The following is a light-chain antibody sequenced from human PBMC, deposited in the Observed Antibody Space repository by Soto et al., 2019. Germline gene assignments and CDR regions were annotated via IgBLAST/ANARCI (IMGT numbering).Light chain of an antibody. J-gene: IGKJ4*01. CDR2: GAS. Sequence: EIVLTQSPGTQSLSPGERATLSCRASQSVSSSYLAWYQHKPGQAPRLLIYGASSRATGIPDRFSGSGSGTDFTLTISRLEPEDFAVYYCQQYGSSPPTLTFGGGTKVEIK. CDR1: QSVSSSY. V-gene: IGKV3-20*01. CDR3: QQYGSSPPTLT.